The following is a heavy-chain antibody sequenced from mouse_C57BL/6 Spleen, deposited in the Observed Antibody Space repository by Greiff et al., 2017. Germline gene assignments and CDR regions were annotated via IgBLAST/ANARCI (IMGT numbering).Heavy chain of an antibody. CDR3: AREVVYYGCDDYAMDY. J-gene: IGHJ4*01. Sequence: EVQLLESGPGLVKPSQSLSLTCSVTGFSITGGYYWNWIRQFPGNKLEWMGYISYDGSNNYNPSLKNRISIPRDTSKNQFFLKLNSVTTENTATYYGAREVVYYGCDDYAMDYWGQGTSVTVSS. CDR2: ISYDGSN. CDR1: GFSITGGYY. V-gene: IGHV3-6*01. D-gene: IGHD2-2*01.